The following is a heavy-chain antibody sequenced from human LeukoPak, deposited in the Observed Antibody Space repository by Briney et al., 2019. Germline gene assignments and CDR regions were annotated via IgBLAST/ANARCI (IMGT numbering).Heavy chain of an antibody. D-gene: IGHD2-21*02. CDR2: ISAYNGNT. CDR1: GYTFTSYG. Sequence: GASVKVSCKASGYTFTSYGISWVRQAPGQGLEWMGWISAYNGNTNYAQKLQGRVTMTTDTSTSTAYMELRSLRSDDTAVYYCARDSVVGVTAIPFVDLDYWGQGTLVTVSS. V-gene: IGHV1-18*01. CDR3: ARDSVVGVTAIPFVDLDY. J-gene: IGHJ4*02.